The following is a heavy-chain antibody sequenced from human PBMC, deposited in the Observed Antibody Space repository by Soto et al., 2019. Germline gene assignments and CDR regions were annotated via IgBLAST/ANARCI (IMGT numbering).Heavy chain of an antibody. CDR3: ARDVRMVRRVLGAWDY. V-gene: IGHV1-69*08. J-gene: IGHJ4*02. D-gene: IGHD3-10*01. CDR1: GGTFSSYT. Sequence: QVQLVQSGAEVKKPGSSVKVSCKASGGTFSSYTISWVRQAPGQGLEWMGRIIPILGIANYAQKFQGRVTITADKSTSTAYMELSSLRSEDTAVYYCARDVRMVRRVLGAWDYWGQGTLVTVSS. CDR2: IIPILGIA.